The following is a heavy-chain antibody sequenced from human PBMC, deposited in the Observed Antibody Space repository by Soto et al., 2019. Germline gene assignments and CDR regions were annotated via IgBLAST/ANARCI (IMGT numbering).Heavy chain of an antibody. Sequence: SETLSLTCTVSGGSISSYYWSWIRQPPGKGLEWIGYIYYSGSTNYNPSLKSRVTISVDTSKNQFSLKLNSVTAADTAVYYCARNEPPRCSGGSCYPDGDAFDIWGQGTMVTVSS. CDR1: GGSISSYY. D-gene: IGHD2-15*01. V-gene: IGHV4-59*12. CDR2: IYYSGST. J-gene: IGHJ3*02. CDR3: ARNEPPRCSGGSCYPDGDAFDI.